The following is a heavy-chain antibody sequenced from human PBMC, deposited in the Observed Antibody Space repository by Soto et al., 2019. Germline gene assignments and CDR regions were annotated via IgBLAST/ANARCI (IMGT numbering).Heavy chain of an antibody. D-gene: IGHD3-22*01. Sequence: QVQLQESGPGLVKPSETLSLTCTVSGGSISSYYWSWIRQPPGKGLEWIGYIYYSGSTNYTPSLKSRVTISVDTSKNPFSLKLSSVTAADTAVYYCARDGYYYDSSGYYPDWGQGTLVTVSS. CDR1: GGSISSYY. V-gene: IGHV4-59*01. J-gene: IGHJ4*02. CDR2: IYYSGST. CDR3: ARDGYYYDSSGYYPD.